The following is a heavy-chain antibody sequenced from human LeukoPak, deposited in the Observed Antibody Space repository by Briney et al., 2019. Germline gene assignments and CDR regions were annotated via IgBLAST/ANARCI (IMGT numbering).Heavy chain of an antibody. CDR3: ARAGFGFGDPGGDY. V-gene: IGHV3-7*01. Sequence: PGGSLRLSCAASGFTFSSYWMSWVRQAPGKGLEWVANIKQDGSEKYYVDSVKGRFTISRDNAKNSLYLQMNSLRAEDTAVYYCARAGFGFGDPGGDYWGQGTLVTVSS. CDR1: GFTFSSYW. J-gene: IGHJ4*02. D-gene: IGHD3-10*01. CDR2: IKQDGSEK.